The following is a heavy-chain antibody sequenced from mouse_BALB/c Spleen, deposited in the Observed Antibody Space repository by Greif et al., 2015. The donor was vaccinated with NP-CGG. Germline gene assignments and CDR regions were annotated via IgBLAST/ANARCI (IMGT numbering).Heavy chain of an antibody. CDR3: ARQDWEGAY. CDR2: ISNGGGST. Sequence: EVQLFESGGGLVQPGGSLKLSCAASGFTFSSYTMSWVRQTPEKRLEWVAYISNGGGSTYYPDTVKGRFTISRDNAKNTLYLQMSSLKSEDTAMYYCARQDWEGAYWGQGTLVTVSA. CDR1: GFTFSSYT. J-gene: IGHJ3*01. D-gene: IGHD4-1*01. V-gene: IGHV5-12-2*01.